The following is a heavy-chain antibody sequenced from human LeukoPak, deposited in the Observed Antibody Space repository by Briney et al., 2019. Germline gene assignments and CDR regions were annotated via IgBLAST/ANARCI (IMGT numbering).Heavy chain of an antibody. J-gene: IGHJ4*02. V-gene: IGHV3-66*01. Sequence: GGSLRLSCAAAGFSVGSNYMSWVRQATGKGLEWVSLIYSGGSTNYADSVKGRFTISRDSSKNTLYLQMNSLRAEDTAVYYCARGPSGYHNIGGQGTLVTVSS. CDR3: ARGPSGYHNI. CDR1: GFSVGSNY. CDR2: IYSGGST. D-gene: IGHD5-12*01.